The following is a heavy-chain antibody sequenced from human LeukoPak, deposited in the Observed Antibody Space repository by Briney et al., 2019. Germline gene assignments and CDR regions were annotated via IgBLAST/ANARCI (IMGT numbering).Heavy chain of an antibody. CDR2: ISSSGSTI. J-gene: IGHJ5*02. V-gene: IGHV3-48*03. Sequence: GGSLRLSCAASGFTFSSYEMNWVRQAPGKGLEWVSYISSSGSTIYYADSVKGRVTISRDNAKNSLYLQMNSLRAEDTAVYYCARELKPVRGRSLPSWFDPWGQGTLVTVCS. D-gene: IGHD3-10*01. CDR1: GFTFSSYE. CDR3: ARELKPVRGRSLPSWFDP.